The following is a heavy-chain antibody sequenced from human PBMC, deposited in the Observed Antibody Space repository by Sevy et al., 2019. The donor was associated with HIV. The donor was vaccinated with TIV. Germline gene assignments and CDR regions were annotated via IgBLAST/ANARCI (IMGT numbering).Heavy chain of an antibody. J-gene: IGHJ2*01. CDR3: ARDRVQPSHWYFDL. CDR2: ITSESGYI. Sequence: GGSLRLSCAGAGFTFSNSNMNWVRQAPGKGLQWVSSITSESGYIYYADSVKGRFIISRDNAKNSVYLQMNSLRADDTAVYYCARDRVQPSHWYFDLWGRGILVTVSS. D-gene: IGHD3-10*01. V-gene: IGHV3-21*01. CDR1: GFTFSNSN.